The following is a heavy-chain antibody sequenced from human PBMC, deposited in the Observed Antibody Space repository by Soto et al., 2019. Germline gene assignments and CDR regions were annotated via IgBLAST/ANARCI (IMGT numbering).Heavy chain of an antibody. CDR3: AKDAFRGGYSYGALHFDY. V-gene: IGHV3-30*18. CDR2: ISYDGGNK. CDR1: GFTFSSHG. D-gene: IGHD5-18*01. J-gene: IGHJ4*02. Sequence: PGGSLRLSCAASGFTFSSHGMHWVRQAPGKGLEWVAVISYDGGNKYYADSVKGRFTISRDNSKNTLYLQMNSLRAEDTAVYYCAKDAFRGGYSYGALHFDYRGQGTLVTVSS.